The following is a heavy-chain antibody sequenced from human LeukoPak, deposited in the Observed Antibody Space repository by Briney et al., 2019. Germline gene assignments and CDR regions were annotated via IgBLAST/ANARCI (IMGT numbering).Heavy chain of an antibody. CDR3: TRGYYDFWSGSHDAFDI. Sequence: GGSQRLSCAASGFTFSSHWMHWVRQAPGKGLVWVSRINSDGSSTSYADSVKGRFTISRDNAKNTLYLQMNGLRAEDTAVYYCTRGYYDFWSGSHDAFDIWGQGTMVTVSS. D-gene: IGHD3-3*01. V-gene: IGHV3-74*01. CDR1: GFTFSSHW. J-gene: IGHJ3*02. CDR2: INSDGSST.